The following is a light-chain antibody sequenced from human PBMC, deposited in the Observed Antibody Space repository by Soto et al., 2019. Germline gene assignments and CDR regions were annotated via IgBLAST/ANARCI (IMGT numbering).Light chain of an antibody. J-gene: IGKJ1*01. CDR1: QCVSSN. CDR3: QQYNNWPRT. Sequence: EIVMTQSPATLSVSPGERAALSCRASQCVSSNLAWYQQKPGQAPGLLIYGASTRATGIPARFSGSGSGTEFTLTISSLQSEDFAVYYCQQYNNWPRTFGQGTKV. CDR2: GAS. V-gene: IGKV3-15*01.